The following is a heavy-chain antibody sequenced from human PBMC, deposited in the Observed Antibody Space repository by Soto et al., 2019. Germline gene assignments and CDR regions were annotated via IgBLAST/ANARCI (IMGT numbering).Heavy chain of an antibody. CDR2: ISYDGSNK. CDR3: AKGDTAMVYYYCGMDV. D-gene: IGHD5-18*01. Sequence: QVQLVESGGGVVQPGRSLRLSCAASGFTFSSYGMHWVRQAPGKGLEWVAVISYDGSNKYYADSVKGRFTISRDNSKNTLYLQMNSLRAEDTAVYYCAKGDTAMVYYYCGMDVWGQGTTVTVSS. J-gene: IGHJ6*02. CDR1: GFTFSSYG. V-gene: IGHV3-30*18.